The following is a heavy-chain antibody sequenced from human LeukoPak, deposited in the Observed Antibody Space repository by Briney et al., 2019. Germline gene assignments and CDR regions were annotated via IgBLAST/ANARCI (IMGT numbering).Heavy chain of an antibody. D-gene: IGHD6-13*01. CDR1: GGSISSYY. Sequence: SETLSLTCTVSGGSISSYYWSWIRQPAGKGLEWIGRIYTSGSTNYNPSLKSRVTMSVDTSKNQFPLKLSSVTAADTAVYYCARYSSSWTPFDYWGQGTLVTVSS. CDR3: ARYSSSWTPFDY. V-gene: IGHV4-4*07. CDR2: IYTSGST. J-gene: IGHJ4*02.